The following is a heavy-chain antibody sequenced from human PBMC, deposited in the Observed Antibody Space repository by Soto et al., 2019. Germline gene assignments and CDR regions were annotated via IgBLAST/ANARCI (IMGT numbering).Heavy chain of an antibody. D-gene: IGHD3-22*01. CDR1: GFTFSSYA. J-gene: IGHJ3*02. CDR3: ARDYYDSSGYGSGDAFDI. V-gene: IGHV3-30-3*01. CDR2: ISYDGSNK. Sequence: QPGGSLRLSCAASGFTFSSYAMHWVRQAPGKGLEWVAVISYDGSNKYYADSVKGRFTISRDNSKNTLYLHMNSLRAEDTAVYYCARDYYDSSGYGSGDAFDIWGQGTMVTVSS.